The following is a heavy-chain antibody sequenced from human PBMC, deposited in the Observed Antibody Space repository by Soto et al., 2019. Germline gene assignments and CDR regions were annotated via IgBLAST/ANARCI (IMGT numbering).Heavy chain of an antibody. CDR2: IYYSGST. J-gene: IGHJ6*02. V-gene: IGHV4-59*01. CDR3: ARDYTAYGMDV. Sequence: PSETLSLTCTVSGGSISSYYWSWIRQPPGKGLEWIGYIYYSGSTNYNPSLKSRVTISVDTSKNQFSLKLSSVTAADTAVYYCARDYTAYGMDVWGQGTTVTV. D-gene: IGHD5-18*01. CDR1: GGSISSYY.